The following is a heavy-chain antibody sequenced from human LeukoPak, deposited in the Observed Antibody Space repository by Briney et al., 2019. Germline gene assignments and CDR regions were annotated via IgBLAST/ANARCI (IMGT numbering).Heavy chain of an antibody. CDR2: INHSGST. D-gene: IGHD6-13*01. V-gene: IGHV4-34*01. CDR1: GGSFSGYY. CDR3: ARLWSSVAAAYNWFDP. Sequence: SETLSLTCAVYGGSFSGYYRSWIRQPPGKGLEWIGEINHSGSTNYNPSLKSRVTISVDTSKNQFSLKLSSVTAADTAVYYCARLWSSVAAAYNWFDPWGQGTLVTVSS. J-gene: IGHJ5*02.